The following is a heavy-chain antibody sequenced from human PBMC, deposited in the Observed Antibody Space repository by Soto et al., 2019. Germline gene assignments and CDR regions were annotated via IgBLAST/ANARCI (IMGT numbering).Heavy chain of an antibody. CDR1: RFTFSTYE. Sequence: GGSLRLSCAASRFTFSTYEMIWVRQAPGKGLEWVSYISSSGNTVYYADSVKGRFTISRDNTRNSLYLQMNSLRDEDTALYYCVRYCSSTLCNGVATRTFDYWGQGTLVTVSS. CDR3: VRYCSSTLCNGVATRTFDY. D-gene: IGHD2-2*01. V-gene: IGHV3-48*03. J-gene: IGHJ4*02. CDR2: ISSSGNTV.